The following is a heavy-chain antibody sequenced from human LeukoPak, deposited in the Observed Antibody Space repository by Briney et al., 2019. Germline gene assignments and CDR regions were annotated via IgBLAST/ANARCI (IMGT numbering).Heavy chain of an antibody. V-gene: IGHV4-59*11. CDR2: VYYTGTT. Sequence: SETLSLTCTVSGASISAHYWSWIRQPPGKGLGYIGDVYYTGTTNYNPSLQSRVTMSVDTSKNQFSLRLTSVTAADTAVYYCAKFGTYPVHVSYSYYYLDVWGKGTTVTVSS. CDR3: AKFGTYPVHVSYSYYYLDV. CDR1: GASISAHY. J-gene: IGHJ6*03. D-gene: IGHD1-26*01.